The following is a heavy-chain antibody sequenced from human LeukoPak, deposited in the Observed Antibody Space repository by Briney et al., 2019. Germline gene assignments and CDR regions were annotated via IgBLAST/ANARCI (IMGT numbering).Heavy chain of an antibody. CDR1: GDSVSSNSAA. J-gene: IGHJ5*02. V-gene: IGHV6-1*01. D-gene: IGHD6-19*01. CDR3: ARYIPYSSGWYGAFDP. Sequence: SQTLSLTCAISGDSVSSNSAAWNWIRQSPSRGLEWLGRTYYRSKWYNDYAVSVKSRITINPDTSKNQFSLQLNSVTPEDTAVYYCARYIPYSSGWYGAFDPWGQGTLVTVPS. CDR2: TYYRSKWYN.